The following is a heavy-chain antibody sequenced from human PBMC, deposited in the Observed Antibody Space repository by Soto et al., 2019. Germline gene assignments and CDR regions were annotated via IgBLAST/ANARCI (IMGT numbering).Heavy chain of an antibody. V-gene: IGHV1-18*04. D-gene: IGHD3-10*01. CDR2: ISPWKGNT. CDR3: ARDLDPSGSYYTDY. J-gene: IGHJ4*02. Sequence: SVKASFKASCYNSMLYGVNWVRQAPGQGLEWMGWISPWKGNTNYAQSFQGRVTMTTDASTSTAYMELRSLTSDDTAVYYCARDLDPSGSYYTDYWGPGTLVTVSS. CDR1: CYNSMLYG.